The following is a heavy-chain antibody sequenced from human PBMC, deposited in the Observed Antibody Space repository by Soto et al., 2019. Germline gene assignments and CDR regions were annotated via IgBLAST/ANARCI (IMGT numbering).Heavy chain of an antibody. Sequence: GGSLRLSCAASGFIFSSYAMSWIRQAPGKGLEWVSSISSSSSYTKYADSVKGRFTISRDNAKNSLYLQMNSLRAEDTAVYYCAKSMVRGVTPNAFDIWGQGTMVTVSS. CDR2: ISSSSSYT. J-gene: IGHJ3*02. CDR1: GFIFSSYA. CDR3: AKSMVRGVTPNAFDI. D-gene: IGHD3-10*01. V-gene: IGHV3-11*03.